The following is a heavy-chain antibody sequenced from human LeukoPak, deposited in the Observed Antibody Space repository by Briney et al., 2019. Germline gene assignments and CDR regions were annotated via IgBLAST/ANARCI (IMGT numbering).Heavy chain of an antibody. V-gene: IGHV5-51*04. CDR2: IYPSYSET. Sequence: GESLKISCKGSGYSFTSYWIGLVRQMPGKGLEWMGIIYPSYSETRYSPSFQGQVTISADKPISTAYLQWSSLKASDTAMYYCARAASMAPGFDYSGQGTLVTVSS. J-gene: IGHJ4*02. D-gene: IGHD2/OR15-2a*01. CDR1: GYSFTSYW. CDR3: ARAASMAPGFDY.